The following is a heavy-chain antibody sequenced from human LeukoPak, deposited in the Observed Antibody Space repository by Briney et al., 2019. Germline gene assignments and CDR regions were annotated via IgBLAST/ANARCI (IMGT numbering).Heavy chain of an antibody. CDR2: ISSSSYYI. Sequence: GGSLRLSCAASGFTFSSYSMNWVRQAPGKGLEWVSSISSSSYYIYYADSVKGRFTISRDNAKNSVYLQMNSLRDEDTAVYYCVRDRNGYYYDSSGYLWFDPWGQGTPVTVSS. J-gene: IGHJ5*02. V-gene: IGHV3-21*01. CDR1: GFTFSSYS. CDR3: VRDRNGYYYDSSGYLWFDP. D-gene: IGHD3-22*01.